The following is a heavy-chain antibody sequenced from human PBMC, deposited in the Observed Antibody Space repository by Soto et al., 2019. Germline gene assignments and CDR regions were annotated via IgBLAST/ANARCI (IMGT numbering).Heavy chain of an antibody. J-gene: IGHJ2*01. CDR1: GFSFDDYT. Sequence: EVQLVESGGVVVQPGGSLRLSCAASGFSFDDYTMHWVRQAPGKGLEWVSLISWDGGSTYYADSVKGRFTISRDNSKNSLYLQMNSLRTEDTALYYCAKVYYDSSGYPDWYFDLRGRGTLVTVSS. D-gene: IGHD3-22*01. V-gene: IGHV3-43*01. CDR3: AKVYYDSSGYPDWYFDL. CDR2: ISWDGGST.